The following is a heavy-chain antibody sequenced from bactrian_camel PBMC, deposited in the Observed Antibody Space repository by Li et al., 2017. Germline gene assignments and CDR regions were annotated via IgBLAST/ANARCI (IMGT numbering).Heavy chain of an antibody. V-gene: IGHV3S6*01. Sequence: HVQLVESGGGSVQDGGSLTLSCTASRYDLSPYCLAWLRQAPGKEREGVASLDSDGSTTYDDSVKGRFTISQDKSENMMYLQMSSLKPEDTAVYYCAADYPLGDYDSDNDNRQTRICEGQFNFWGRGTQVTVS. J-gene: IGHJ4*01. CDR1: RYDLSPYC. D-gene: IGHD4*01. CDR2: LDSDGSTT. CDR3: AADYPLGDYDSDNDNRQTRICEGQFNF.